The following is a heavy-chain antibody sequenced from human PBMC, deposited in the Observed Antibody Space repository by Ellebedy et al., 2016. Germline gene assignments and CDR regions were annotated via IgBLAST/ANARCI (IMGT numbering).Heavy chain of an antibody. CDR2: ISGGGGST. Sequence: GGSLRLSCAASGFTFSSYAMSWVRQAPGKGLEWVSGISGGGGSTYYAHSVKGRFSISRDNSKNTLYLQMNILRAEDTAVYFCARGGVVLLVYAINYWGQGTLVTVSS. CDR3: ARGGVVLLVYAINY. CDR1: GFTFSSYA. J-gene: IGHJ4*02. V-gene: IGHV3-23*01. D-gene: IGHD2-8*02.